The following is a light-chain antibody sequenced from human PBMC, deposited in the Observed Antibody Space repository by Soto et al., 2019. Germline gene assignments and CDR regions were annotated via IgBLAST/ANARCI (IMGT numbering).Light chain of an antibody. Sequence: AIRMTQSPSSFSASTGDRVTITCRASQGISSYLAWYQQKPGKAPKLLIYAASTLQSGVPSRFSGSGSGTDFTLTISCLQSEDFATYYCQKDYSYPFTFGPGTKVDIK. CDR2: AAS. CDR3: QKDYSYPFT. CDR1: QGISSY. V-gene: IGKV1-8*01. J-gene: IGKJ3*01.